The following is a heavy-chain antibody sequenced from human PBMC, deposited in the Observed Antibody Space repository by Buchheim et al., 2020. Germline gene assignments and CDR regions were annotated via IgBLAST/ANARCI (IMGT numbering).Heavy chain of an antibody. CDR1: GYTFTSYY. J-gene: IGHJ6*02. V-gene: IGHV1-46*01. CDR3: ARDRTIFGVVMAGSSGMDV. Sequence: QVQLVQSGAEVKKPGASVKVSCKASGYTFTSYYMHWVRQAPGQGLEWMGIINPSGGSTSYAQKFQGRVTMTRDTSTSTVYMELSSLRSEDTAVYYCARDRTIFGVVMAGSSGMDVWGQGTT. D-gene: IGHD3-3*01. CDR2: INPSGGST.